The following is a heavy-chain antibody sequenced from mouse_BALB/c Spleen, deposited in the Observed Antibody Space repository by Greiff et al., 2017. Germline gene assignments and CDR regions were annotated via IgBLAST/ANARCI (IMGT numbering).Heavy chain of an antibody. V-gene: IGHV1-9*01. D-gene: IGHD2-1*01. CDR1: GYTFSSYW. CDR2: ILPGSGST. J-gene: IGHJ3*01. CDR3: ASYGNYSWFAY. Sequence: VQLKESGAELMKPGASVKISCKATGYTFSSYWIEWVKQRPGHGLEWIGEILPGSGSTNYNEKFKGKATFTADTSSNTAYMQLSSLTSEDSAVYYCASYGNYSWFAYWGQGTLVTVSA.